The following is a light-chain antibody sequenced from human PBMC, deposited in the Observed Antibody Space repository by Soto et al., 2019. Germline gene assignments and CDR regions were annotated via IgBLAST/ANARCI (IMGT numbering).Light chain of an antibody. CDR1: SSNIGSNY. V-gene: IGLV1-47*01. Sequence: QSVLTQPPSASGTPGQRVTISCSGSSSNIGSNYVYWYQQLSTTAPKLLIYRNDQRPSGVPDRFSGSDSGTSASLAINGLRSEDEADYYCATWDFSLSGWVFGGGTKVTVL. CDR2: RND. CDR3: ATWDFSLSGWV. J-gene: IGLJ3*02.